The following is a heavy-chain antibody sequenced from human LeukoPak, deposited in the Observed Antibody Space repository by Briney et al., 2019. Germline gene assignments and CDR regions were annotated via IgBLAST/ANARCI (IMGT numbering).Heavy chain of an antibody. CDR3: ARILDNPGFWSGYYIGGNWFDP. CDR1: GYTFTGYY. J-gene: IGHJ5*02. V-gene: IGHV1-2*02. CDR2: INPNSGGT. D-gene: IGHD3-3*01. Sequence: VAPVTVSCRASGYTFTGYYMHWVRQAPGQGLEWMGWINPNSGGTNYAQKFQGRVTMTRDTSISTAYMELSRLRSDDTAVYYCARILDNPGFWSGYYIGGNWFDPWGRGTLVTVSS.